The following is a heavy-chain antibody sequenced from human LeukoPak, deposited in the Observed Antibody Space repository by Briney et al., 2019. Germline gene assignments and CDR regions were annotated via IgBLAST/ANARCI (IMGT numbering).Heavy chain of an antibody. D-gene: IGHD3-22*01. CDR2: ISSSSSYI. CDR1: GFTFSSYS. Sequence: GGSLRLSCAASGFTFSSYSMNWVRQAPGKGLEWVSSISSSSSYIYYADSVKGRFTISRDNAKNSLYLQMNSLRAEDTAVYYCARAGVMHYYDSSGFYYPSNFDYWGQGTLVTASS. CDR3: ARAGVMHYYDSSGFYYPSNFDY. J-gene: IGHJ4*02. V-gene: IGHV3-21*01.